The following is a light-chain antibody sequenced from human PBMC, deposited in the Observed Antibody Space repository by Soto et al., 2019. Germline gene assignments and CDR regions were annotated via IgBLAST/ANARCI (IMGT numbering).Light chain of an antibody. V-gene: IGKV3-15*01. CDR2: GAS. CDR1: QSVSSN. Sequence: EIVMTQSPATLSVSPGERATLSCRASQSVSSNLAWYQQKPGQPPSLLIYGASTRANGIPARFSGSGSWTSFTLTISSLHSEDFVVYYCQQYNNWPLFTFSGGTKVQFK. CDR3: QQYNNWPLFT. J-gene: IGKJ4*01.